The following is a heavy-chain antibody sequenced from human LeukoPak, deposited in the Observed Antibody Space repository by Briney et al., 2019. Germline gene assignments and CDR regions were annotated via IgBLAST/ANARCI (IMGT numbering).Heavy chain of an antibody. CDR2: IYYSGST. V-gene: IGHV4-59*01. CDR3: ARGETGTTLDY. J-gene: IGHJ4*02. CDR1: GGSISSYY. Sequence: PSETLSLTCTVSGGSISSYYWSWIRQPPGKGLEWIGYIYYSGSTNYNPSLKSRVTISVDTSKNQFSLKLSSVTAADTAVYYCARGETGTTLDYWGQGTLVTVSS. D-gene: IGHD1-1*01.